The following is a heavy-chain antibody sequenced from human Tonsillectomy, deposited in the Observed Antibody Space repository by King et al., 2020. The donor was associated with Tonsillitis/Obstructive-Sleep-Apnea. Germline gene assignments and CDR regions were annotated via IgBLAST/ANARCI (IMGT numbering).Heavy chain of an antibody. CDR2: INHSGST. CDR3: ARGNRYDIPLGYYMDV. CDR1: GGSFSGYY. J-gene: IGHJ6*03. V-gene: IGHV4-34*01. Sequence: QVQLQQWGAGLLKPSETLSLTCAVYGGSFSGYYWSWIRQPPGKGLEWIGEINHSGSTNYNSSLKSRVTISVDTSKNQFSLKLSSVTAADTAVYYCARGNRYDIPLGYYMDVWGKGTTVIVSS. D-gene: IGHD3-9*01.